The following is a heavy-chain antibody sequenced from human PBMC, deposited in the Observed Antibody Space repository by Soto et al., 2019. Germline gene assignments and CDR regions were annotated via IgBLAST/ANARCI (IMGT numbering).Heavy chain of an antibody. V-gene: IGHV3-7*01. D-gene: IGHD5-12*01. J-gene: IGHJ4*02. CDR2: IKLDGSEK. Sequence: GGSLRLSCAASGFTFSSYWMNWVRQAPGKGLEWVANIKLDGSEKKYVDSVKGRFTISRDNAKKSVFLQMNSLRVEDTAVYYCARDGGYSGYDYFDYWGQGALVTVPQ. CDR3: ARDGGYSGYDYFDY. CDR1: GFTFSSYW.